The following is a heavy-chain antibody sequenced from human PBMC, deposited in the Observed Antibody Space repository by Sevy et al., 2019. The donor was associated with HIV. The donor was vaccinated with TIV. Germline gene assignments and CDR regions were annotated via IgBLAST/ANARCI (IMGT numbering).Heavy chain of an antibody. CDR1: GYTFTNYG. V-gene: IGHV1-18*04. CDR3: AKDRGYCSVGNCYSDS. D-gene: IGHD2-15*01. CDR2: ISAYNGNT. Sequence: ASVKVSCKASGYTFTNYGISWVRQAPGQGLEWMGWISAYNGNTNYAQSLQGRVTMTTDTSTNTAYMELRSLRSDDTAVYVCAKDRGYCSVGNCYSDSWGQGTLVTVSS. J-gene: IGHJ4*02.